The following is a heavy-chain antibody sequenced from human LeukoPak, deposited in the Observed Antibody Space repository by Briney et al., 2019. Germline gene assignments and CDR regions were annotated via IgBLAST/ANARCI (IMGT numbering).Heavy chain of an antibody. J-gene: IGHJ3*02. Sequence: KPGGSLRLSCAASGFTFSDYMSWIRQAPGKGLEWVSYISSSSSYTNYAESVKGRFTISRDNAMNSLYLQMNSLRAEDTAVYYCVRGRRVVAATPYAFDIWGQGTMVTVSS. CDR2: ISSSSSYT. V-gene: IGHV3-11*05. CDR3: VRGRRVVAATPYAFDI. CDR1: GFTFSDY. D-gene: IGHD2-15*01.